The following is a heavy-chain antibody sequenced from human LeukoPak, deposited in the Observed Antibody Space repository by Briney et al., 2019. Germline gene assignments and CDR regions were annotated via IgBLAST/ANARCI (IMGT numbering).Heavy chain of an antibody. D-gene: IGHD5-18*01. CDR1: GFTFSSYA. Sequence: GGSLRLSCAASGFTFSSYAMTWVRQAPGKGLEWVSSISSSSSYIYDADSVKGRFTISRDNAKNSLYLQMNSLRAEDTAVYYCARVDQRRGYSYGYDFDYWGQGTLVTVSS. CDR3: ARVDQRRGYSYGYDFDY. J-gene: IGHJ4*02. CDR2: ISSSSSYI. V-gene: IGHV3-21*01.